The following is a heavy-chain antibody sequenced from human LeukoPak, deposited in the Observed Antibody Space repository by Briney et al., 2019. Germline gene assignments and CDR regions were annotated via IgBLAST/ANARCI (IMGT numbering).Heavy chain of an antibody. V-gene: IGHV4-4*07. Sequence: PSETLSRTCSVSGGSISSYYCSWIRQPAGKGLEWVGRIYTSGSTNYNPSLKSRVTMSVDTSKNQFSLKLSSVTAADTAVYYCARDRYYYDSSGYYSLDYWGQGTLVTVSS. CDR2: IYTSGST. CDR3: ARDRYYYDSSGYYSLDY. D-gene: IGHD3-22*01. J-gene: IGHJ4*02. CDR1: GGSISSYY.